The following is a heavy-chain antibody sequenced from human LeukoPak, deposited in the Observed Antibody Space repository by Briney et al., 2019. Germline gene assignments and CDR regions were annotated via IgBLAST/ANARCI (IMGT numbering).Heavy chain of an antibody. CDR1: GYTFTGYY. Sequence: GASVKASCKASGYTFTGYYMHWVRQAPGQGLEWMGRINPNSGGTNYAQKFQGRVTMTRDTSISTAYMELSRLRSDDTAVYYCARDGSSSYYFDYWGQGTLVTVSS. V-gene: IGHV1-2*06. J-gene: IGHJ4*02. CDR3: ARDGSSSYYFDY. D-gene: IGHD6-6*01. CDR2: INPNSGGT.